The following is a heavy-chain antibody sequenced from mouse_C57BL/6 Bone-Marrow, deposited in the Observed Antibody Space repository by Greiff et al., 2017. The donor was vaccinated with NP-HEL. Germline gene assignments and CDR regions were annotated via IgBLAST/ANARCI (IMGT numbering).Heavy chain of an antibody. V-gene: IGHV1-20*01. Sequence: VQLKQSGPELVKPGDSVKISCKASGYSFTGYFMNWVMQSHGTSLEWIGRINPYNGDTFYNQKFKGKTTLTVDKSSSTAHMGLRSLTSEDSAVYYCARGDYYGSSHYYAMDYWGQGTSVTVSS. D-gene: IGHD1-1*01. CDR3: ARGDYYGSSHYYAMDY. J-gene: IGHJ4*01. CDR1: GYSFTGYF. CDR2: INPYNGDT.